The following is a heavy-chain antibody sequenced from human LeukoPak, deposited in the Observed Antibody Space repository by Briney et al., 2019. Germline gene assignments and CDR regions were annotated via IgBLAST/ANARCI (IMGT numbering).Heavy chain of an antibody. Sequence: WASVKVSCKASGYTFTSYYMHWVRQAPGQGLEWMGIINPSGGSTSYAQKFQGRVTMTRDTSTSTVYMELSSLRSEDTAVYYCARDWNDILTGYYRTRPTSYYFDYWGQGTLVTVSP. CDR3: ARDWNDILTGYYRTRPTSYYFDY. J-gene: IGHJ4*02. V-gene: IGHV1-46*01. CDR2: INPSGGST. D-gene: IGHD3-9*01. CDR1: GYTFTSYY.